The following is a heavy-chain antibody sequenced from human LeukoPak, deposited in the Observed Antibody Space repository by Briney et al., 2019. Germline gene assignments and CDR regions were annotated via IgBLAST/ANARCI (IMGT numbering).Heavy chain of an antibody. CDR3: ARGLYCRSSTSCSDYGMDV. J-gene: IGHJ6*02. V-gene: IGHV1-69*01. CDR2: FIPILGTP. Sequence: SVKVSCKTSGGIFRSYGLNWVRQAPGQGLEWMGGFIPILGTPKYAQNLQGRVTITADESTSTGYMELSSLRYEDTAVYYCARGLYCRSSTSCSDYGMDVWGQGTTVTVSS. CDR1: GGIFRSYG. D-gene: IGHD2-15*01.